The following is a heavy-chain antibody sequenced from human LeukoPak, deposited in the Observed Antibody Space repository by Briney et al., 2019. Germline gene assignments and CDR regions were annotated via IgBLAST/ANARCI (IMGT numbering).Heavy chain of an antibody. CDR1: GFTFSSYS. D-gene: IGHD2-2*02. Sequence: GGSLRLSCAASGFTFSSYSMSWVRQAPGKGLEWVSAISGSGDNTYYADSVKGRFTISRDNSKNTLYLQMNSLRAEDTAVYYCARSNTEAHWGQGTLVTVSS. CDR2: ISGSGDNT. J-gene: IGHJ4*02. CDR3: ARSNTEAH. V-gene: IGHV3-23*01.